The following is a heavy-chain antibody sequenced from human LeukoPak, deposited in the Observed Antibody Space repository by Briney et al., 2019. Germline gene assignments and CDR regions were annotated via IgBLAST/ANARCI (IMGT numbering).Heavy chain of an antibody. J-gene: IGHJ6*03. Sequence: GGSLRLSCAASGFTFSSYAMHWVRQAPGKGLEWVAVISYDGSNKYYADSVKGRFTISRDNSKNTLYLQMNSLRAEDTAVYYCARDGQPGRYYMDVWGKGTTVTVSS. V-gene: IGHV3-30-3*01. D-gene: IGHD6-13*01. CDR1: GFTFSSYA. CDR2: ISYDGSNK. CDR3: ARDGQPGRYYMDV.